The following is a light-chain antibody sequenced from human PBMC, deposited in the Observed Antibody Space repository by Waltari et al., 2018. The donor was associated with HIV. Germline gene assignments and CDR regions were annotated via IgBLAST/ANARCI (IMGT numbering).Light chain of an antibody. CDR2: KDN. V-gene: IGLV3-27*01. CDR3: YSAADSGEV. J-gene: IGLJ3*02. CDR1: VLARKY. Sequence: SFELTQPSSVSVSPGQTARITCSGDVLARKYARWFQKKPGQAPLLLIYKDNERPSGIPERFSGSSSGTTVTLTISGAQVEDEADYYCYSAADSGEVFGGGTKLTVL.